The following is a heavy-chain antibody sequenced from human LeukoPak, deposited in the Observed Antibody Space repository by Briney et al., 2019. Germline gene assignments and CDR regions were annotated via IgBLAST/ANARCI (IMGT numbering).Heavy chain of an antibody. D-gene: IGHD3-10*01. CDR2: ISYDGTNK. V-gene: IGHV3-30*04. J-gene: IGHJ6*04. Sequence: PGRSLRLSCAASGFTFNRYAMHWVRQAPGKGLEWVAVISYDGTNKYFADSVKGRFTISRDNSRNTLYLQMNSLRAEDTAVYFCARDLDSGSLYYYGMDVWDKGTTVTVSS. CDR3: ARDLDSGSLYYYGMDV. CDR1: GFTFNRYA.